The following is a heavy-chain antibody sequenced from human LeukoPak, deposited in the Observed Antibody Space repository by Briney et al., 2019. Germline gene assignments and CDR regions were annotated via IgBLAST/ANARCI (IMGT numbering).Heavy chain of an antibody. D-gene: IGHD2-2*01. Sequence: SETLSLTCAVSGYSITSGYYWGWIRQPPGKGLEWIGSIYHSGTTYYNPSLKSRVSISADTSKIQFSLRLSSVTAADTAMYYCARGQLTYCSSTSCYGSTWFDPWGQGTLVTVSS. V-gene: IGHV4-38-2*01. CDR2: IYHSGTT. CDR3: ARGQLTYCSSTSCYGSTWFDP. J-gene: IGHJ5*02. CDR1: GYSITSGYY.